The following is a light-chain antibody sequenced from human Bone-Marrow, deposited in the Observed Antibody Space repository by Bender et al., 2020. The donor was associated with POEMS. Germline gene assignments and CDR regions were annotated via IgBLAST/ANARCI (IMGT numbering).Light chain of an antibody. CDR2: EAT. CDR1: SSNIWASYD. CDR3: CSYAGSSTYV. Sequence: QSVLTQPPSVSGAPGQRVTISCTGSSSNIWASYDVHWYQQLPGTAPKLMIYEATKRPSGVSSRFSGSKSGNTASLTISGLLAEDEADYYCCSYAGSSTYVLGTGTKVTVL. J-gene: IGLJ1*01. V-gene: IGLV1-40*01.